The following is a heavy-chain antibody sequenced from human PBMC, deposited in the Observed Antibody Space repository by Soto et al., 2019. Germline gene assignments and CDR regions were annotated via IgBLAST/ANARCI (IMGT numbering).Heavy chain of an antibody. Sequence: QVQMVQSGAEVKKPGASVKVSCKASGYTFTSYGISWVRQAPGQGLEWMGWINGYNGNTNHAQKLQGRVTMSTDTSTSTAYMELRSLRSDDSAVYYCARMGDVPYYYYGMDVWGQWTTVTVSS. D-gene: IGHD3-16*01. CDR1: GYTFTSYG. V-gene: IGHV1-18*01. J-gene: IGHJ6*02. CDR2: INGYNGNT. CDR3: ARMGDVPYYYYGMDV.